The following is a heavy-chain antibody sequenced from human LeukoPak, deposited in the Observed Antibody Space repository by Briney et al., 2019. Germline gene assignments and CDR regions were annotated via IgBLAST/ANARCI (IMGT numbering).Heavy chain of an antibody. V-gene: IGHV1-18*01. CDR1: GYSFTNNG. D-gene: IGHD6-19*01. CDR3: ARDKDLGAVAGTFDF. CDR2: ISGYNGLT. J-gene: IGHJ4*02. Sequence: ASVKDSCKASGYSFTNNGISWVRQAPGQGLEWMGWISGYNGLTKYSQKFQGKFTMTTDTSTSTAYMELRSLGSDDTAVYFCARDKDLGAVAGTFDFWGQGTLVTVSS.